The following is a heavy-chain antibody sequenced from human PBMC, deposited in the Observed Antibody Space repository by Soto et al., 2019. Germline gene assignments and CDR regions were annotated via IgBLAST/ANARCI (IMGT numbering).Heavy chain of an antibody. CDR2: INPNSGGT. Sequence: ASVKVSCKASEYTFTGYYMHWVRQAPGQGLEWMGWINPNSGGTNYAQKFQGRVTMTRDTSISTAYMELSRLRSDDTAVYYCARADWDYYGMDVWGQGTTVTVS. D-gene: IGHD3-9*01. V-gene: IGHV1-2*02. CDR3: ARADWDYYGMDV. CDR1: EYTFTGYY. J-gene: IGHJ6*02.